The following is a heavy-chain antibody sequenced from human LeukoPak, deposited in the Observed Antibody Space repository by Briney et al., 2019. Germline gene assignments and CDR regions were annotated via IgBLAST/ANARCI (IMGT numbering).Heavy chain of an antibody. Sequence: ASVKVSCKASGYTFTSYAMNWVRQAPGQGLEWMGWISPYNGNTNYAQKVQGRVTMTTDTSTNTAYMELRSLRSDDTAVYYCARDLGADQWLAPFDYWGQGTLVTVSS. CDR1: GYTFTSYA. CDR2: ISPYNGNT. CDR3: ARDLGADQWLAPFDY. D-gene: IGHD6-19*01. J-gene: IGHJ4*02. V-gene: IGHV1-18*01.